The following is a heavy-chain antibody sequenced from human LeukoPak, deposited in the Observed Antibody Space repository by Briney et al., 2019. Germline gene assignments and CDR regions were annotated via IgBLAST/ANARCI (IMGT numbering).Heavy chain of an antibody. CDR1: GYTFTGYY. J-gene: IGHJ4*02. D-gene: IGHD4-11*01. Sequence: ASVTVSCKASGYTFTGYYMHWVRQAPGQGLEWMGWINPNSGGTNYAQKFQGRVTMTRDTSISTAYMELSRLRSDDTAVYYCARTRLQWGGGDYWGQGTLVTVSS. V-gene: IGHV1-2*02. CDR3: ARTRLQWGGGDY. CDR2: INPNSGGT.